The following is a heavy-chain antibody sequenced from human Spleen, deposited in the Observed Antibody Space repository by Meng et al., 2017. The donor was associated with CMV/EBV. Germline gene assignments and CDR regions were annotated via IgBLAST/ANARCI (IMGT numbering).Heavy chain of an antibody. D-gene: IGHD3-22*01. CDR3: ARNVPGTSAYYD. V-gene: IGHV4-34*01. CDR2: INHSGST. Sequence: QGQLPQWGAGLLKPSETLSLTCAVYGGSFSGYYWSWIRQPPGKGLEWIGEINHSGSTNYNPSLKSRVTMSVDTSKNQFSLNLNSVTAVDTAVYYCARNVPGTSAYYDWGQGTLVTVSS. J-gene: IGHJ4*02. CDR1: GGSFSGYY.